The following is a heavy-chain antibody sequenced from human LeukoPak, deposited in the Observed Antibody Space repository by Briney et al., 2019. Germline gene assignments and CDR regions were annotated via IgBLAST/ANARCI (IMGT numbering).Heavy chain of an antibody. J-gene: IGHJ4*02. V-gene: IGHV3-21*01. D-gene: IGHD1-20*01. Sequence: GGSLRLSCAASGLTFDDYGMSWVRQAPGKGLEWVSSISTSSTYIYYADSVKGRFTISRDNAKNSLYLQMNSLRAEDTAVYYCARDPPFIIGTTFFDYWGQGTLVTVSS. CDR1: GLTFDDYG. CDR2: ISTSSTYI. CDR3: ARDPPFIIGTTFFDY.